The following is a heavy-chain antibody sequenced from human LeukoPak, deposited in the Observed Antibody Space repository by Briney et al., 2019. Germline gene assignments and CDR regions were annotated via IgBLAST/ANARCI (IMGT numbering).Heavy chain of an antibody. V-gene: IGHV4-59*08. J-gene: IGHJ3*02. D-gene: IGHD5-18*01. CDR3: ARRHPSYYQNAFDI. CDR1: GGSISSYY. CDR2: IYYSGST. Sequence: SETLSLTCTVSGGSISSYYWSWIRQPPGKGLEWIGYIYYSGSTNYNPSLKSRVTISVDTSKNQFSLKLSSVTAADTAVYYCARRHPSYYQNAFDIWGQGTMVTVSS.